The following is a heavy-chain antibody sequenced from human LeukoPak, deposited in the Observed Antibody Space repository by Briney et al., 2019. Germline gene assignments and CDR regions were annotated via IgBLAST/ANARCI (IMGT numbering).Heavy chain of an antibody. CDR3: ATSKYSGSY. CDR2: ISGSGGRI. J-gene: IGHJ4*02. V-gene: IGHV3-23*01. CDR1: GFTFDDYG. Sequence: GGSLRPSCAASGFTFDDYGMSWVRQAPGKGLEWVSAISGSGGRIYYGASVKGRFTISRDNSKNTLNLQMNSLRAEDTAVYYCATSKYSGSYWGQGTLVTVSS. D-gene: IGHD1-26*01.